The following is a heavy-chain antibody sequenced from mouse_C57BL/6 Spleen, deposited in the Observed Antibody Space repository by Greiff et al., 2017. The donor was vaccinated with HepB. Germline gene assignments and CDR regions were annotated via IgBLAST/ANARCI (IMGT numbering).Heavy chain of an antibody. CDR1: GFNIKDYY. Sequence: VHGKQSGAELVRPGASVKLSCTASGFNIKDYYMHWVKQRPEQGLEWIGRIDPEDGDTEYAPKFQGKATMTADTSSNTAYLQLSSLTSEDTAVYYCTTSIITTVVYFDYWGQGTTLTVSS. D-gene: IGHD1-1*01. CDR3: TTSIITTVVYFDY. V-gene: IGHV14-1*01. J-gene: IGHJ2*01. CDR2: IDPEDGDT.